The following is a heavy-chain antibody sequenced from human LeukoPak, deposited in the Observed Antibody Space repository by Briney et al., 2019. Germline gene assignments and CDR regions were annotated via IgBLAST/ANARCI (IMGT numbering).Heavy chain of an antibody. V-gene: IGHV3-23*01. J-gene: IGHJ5*02. CDR1: GFSFSNYA. D-gene: IGHD3-22*01. Sequence: QAGGSLRLSCVASGFSFSNYALTWVRQAPGKGLEWVSTLTGSGISTYYARSVKSRFTISRDNSKNTLYLQMNSLTVEDTAVYFCARDHSGTSGYYYLPLGSWGQGTLVTVSS. CDR2: LTGSGIST. CDR3: ARDHSGTSGYYYLPLGS.